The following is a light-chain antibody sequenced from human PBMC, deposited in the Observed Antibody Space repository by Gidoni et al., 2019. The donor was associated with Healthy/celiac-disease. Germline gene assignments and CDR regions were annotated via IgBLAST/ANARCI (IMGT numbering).Light chain of an antibody. V-gene: IGLV1-47*01. Sequence: QSVLPQPPPASGTPGQRVTISCSGSSSTIGSNYVSWYQQLPGTAPKLLIYRNNQRPSGVPDRFSGSKSGTSASLAISGLRSEDEADYYCAAWDDSLSGPVFGGGTKLTVL. J-gene: IGLJ2*01. CDR1: SSTIGSNY. CDR3: AAWDDSLSGPV. CDR2: RNN.